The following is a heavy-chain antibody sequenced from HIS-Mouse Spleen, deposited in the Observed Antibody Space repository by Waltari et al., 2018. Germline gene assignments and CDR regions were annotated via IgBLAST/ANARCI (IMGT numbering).Heavy chain of an antibody. CDR1: GGSIRSSSYY. J-gene: IGHJ2*01. Sequence: QLQLQESGPGLVKPSETLSLTCTVSGGSIRSSSYYWGWIRQPPGKGLEWIGSIYYSGSTYYTPSIKSRVTISVDPSKNQFALKLSSVTAADTAVYYCAREIPYSSSWYDWYFDLWGRGTLVTVSS. D-gene: IGHD6-13*01. CDR2: IYYSGST. V-gene: IGHV4-39*07. CDR3: AREIPYSSSWYDWYFDL.